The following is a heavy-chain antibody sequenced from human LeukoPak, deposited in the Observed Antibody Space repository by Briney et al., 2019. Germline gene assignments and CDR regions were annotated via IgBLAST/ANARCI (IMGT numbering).Heavy chain of an antibody. J-gene: IGHJ4*02. CDR3: ARATAGNTYGATDS. CDR1: GGSISNYY. D-gene: IGHD5-18*01. CDR2: IYYSGTT. V-gene: IGHV4-59*01. Sequence: SETLSLTCTVSGGSISNYYWSWIRQPPGKGLEWIGYIYYSGTTNYNPSLRSRVTISVDTSKNQMSLKLSSVTAADTAVYYCARATAGNTYGATDSWGQGTLVTVSS.